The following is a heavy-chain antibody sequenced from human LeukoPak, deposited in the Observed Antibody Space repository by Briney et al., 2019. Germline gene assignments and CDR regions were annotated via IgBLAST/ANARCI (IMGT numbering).Heavy chain of an antibody. CDR3: ARGNYDFWSGYSNDY. J-gene: IGHJ4*02. CDR1: GGSLSSGSYY. Sequence: SETLSLTCTVSGGSLSSGSYYWSWIRQPAGKGLEWIGRIYTSGSTNYNPSLKSRVTISVDTSKNQFSLKLSSVTAADTAVYYCARGNYDFWSGYSNDYWGQGTLVTVSS. CDR2: IYTSGST. V-gene: IGHV4-61*02. D-gene: IGHD3-3*01.